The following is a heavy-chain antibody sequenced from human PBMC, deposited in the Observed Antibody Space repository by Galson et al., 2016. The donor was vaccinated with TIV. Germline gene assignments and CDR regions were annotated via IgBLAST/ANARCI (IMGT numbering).Heavy chain of an antibody. D-gene: IGHD4-17*01. CDR3: ARRGEASSTGVFDL. CDR2: FYWDGEE. Sequence: ALVKPTQTLTLTCTFSGFSLYTRGVGVGWIRQPPGKALEWLALFYWDGEERYSPSLRGRVTISTDTSGNEVVLKMTNMDPVDTGTYFCARRGEASSTGVFDLWGQGSLVTVSS. V-gene: IGHV2-5*02. CDR1: GFSLYTRGVG. J-gene: IGHJ4*02.